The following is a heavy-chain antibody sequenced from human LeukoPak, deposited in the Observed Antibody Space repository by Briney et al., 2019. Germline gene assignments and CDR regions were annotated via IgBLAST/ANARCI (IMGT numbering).Heavy chain of an antibody. CDR2: INHSGST. Sequence: PSETLSLTCAVYGGSFSGYYWSWIRQPPGKGLEWIGEINHSGSTNYNPSLKSRVTISVDTSKNQFSLKLSSVTAADTAVYYCASHYGSGSDNWLDPWAQGTLVTVSS. CDR3: ASHYGSGSDNWLDP. V-gene: IGHV4-34*01. D-gene: IGHD3-10*01. J-gene: IGHJ5*02. CDR1: GGSFSGYY.